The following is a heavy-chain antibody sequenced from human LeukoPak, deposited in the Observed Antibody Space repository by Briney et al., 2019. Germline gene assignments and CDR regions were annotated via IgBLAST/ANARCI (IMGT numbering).Heavy chain of an antibody. D-gene: IGHD2/OR15-2a*01. Sequence: SETLSLTRTVSGGSISSYYWTWIRQPPGKGLEWIGYIYSSGRTNYNPSLKGQVTMSVDTSKNQFSLKVISVTAADTAVYYCARLSAGFNSSYWFDPWGQGTLVTASS. CDR1: GGSISSYY. CDR2: IYSSGRT. CDR3: ARLSAGFNSSYWFDP. V-gene: IGHV4-4*09. J-gene: IGHJ5*02.